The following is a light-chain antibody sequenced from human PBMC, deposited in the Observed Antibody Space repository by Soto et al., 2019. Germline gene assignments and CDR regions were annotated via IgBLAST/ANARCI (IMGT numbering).Light chain of an antibody. Sequence: ESVLTQSPATLSLSPGERATLSCRASPSVSNSLAWYQHKPGQAPRLLIYDASNRATGVPTRFSGSGSGTDFTLTISSLEPEDVAVYYCQQRNKWPPVTFGGGTRVESK. CDR3: QQRNKWPPVT. CDR2: DAS. V-gene: IGKV3-11*01. J-gene: IGKJ4*01. CDR1: PSVSNS.